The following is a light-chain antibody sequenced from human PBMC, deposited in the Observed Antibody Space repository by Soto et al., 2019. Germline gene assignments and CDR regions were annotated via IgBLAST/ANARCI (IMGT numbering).Light chain of an antibody. CDR1: QSISSW. CDR2: DAS. Sequence: DIQMTQSPSTLSASVGDRVTITCRASQSISSWLAWYQQKPGKAPKLLIYDASSLESGVPSRFSGSRSGTEFTLTISSLQPDDFATYHCQQYNRQGVYTFGQGTKLEIK. J-gene: IGKJ2*01. V-gene: IGKV1-5*01. CDR3: QQYNRQGVYT.